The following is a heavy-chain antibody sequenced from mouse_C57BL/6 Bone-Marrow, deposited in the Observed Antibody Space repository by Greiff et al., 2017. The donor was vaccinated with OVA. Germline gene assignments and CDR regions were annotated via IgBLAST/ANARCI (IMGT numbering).Heavy chain of an antibody. CDR1: GYTFTSYW. D-gene: IGHD2-3*01. J-gene: IGHJ1*03. V-gene: IGHV1-55*01. CDR2: IYPGSGST. Sequence: QVQLQQPGAELVKPGASVKMSCKASGYTFTSYWITWVKQRPGQGLEWIGDIYPGSGSTNYNEKFKSKATLTVDTSSSTAYMQLSSLTSEDSAVYYCAREGVYDGYDLYWYVDVWGTGTTVTVSS. CDR3: AREGVYDGYDLYWYVDV.